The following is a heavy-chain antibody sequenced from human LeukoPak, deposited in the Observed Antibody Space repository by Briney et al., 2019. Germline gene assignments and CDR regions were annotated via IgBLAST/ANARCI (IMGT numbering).Heavy chain of an antibody. J-gene: IGHJ6*03. D-gene: IGHD6-13*01. Sequence: TGGSLRLSCAASGFTFSSYWMSWVRQAPGKGLEWVANIKQDGSEKYYVDSVKGRFTISRDNAKNSLYLQMNSLRAEDTAVYYCARALLSSWYYYYYMDVWGKGTTVTASS. V-gene: IGHV3-7*01. CDR3: ARALLSSWYYYYYMDV. CDR1: GFTFSSYW. CDR2: IKQDGSEK.